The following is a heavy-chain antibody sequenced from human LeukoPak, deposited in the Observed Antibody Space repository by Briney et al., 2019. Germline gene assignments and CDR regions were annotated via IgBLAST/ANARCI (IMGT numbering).Heavy chain of an antibody. J-gene: IGHJ4*02. V-gene: IGHV1-3*01. CDR2: INAGNGNT. Sequence: ASVKVSCKASGYTFTSYAMHWVRQAPGQRLEWMGWINAGNGNTKYSQKFQGRVTITRDTSASTAYMELSSLRSEDTAVYYCARLPLRYFDWLPFDYWGQGTLVTVSS. D-gene: IGHD3-9*01. CDR3: ARLPLRYFDWLPFDY. CDR1: GYTFTSYA.